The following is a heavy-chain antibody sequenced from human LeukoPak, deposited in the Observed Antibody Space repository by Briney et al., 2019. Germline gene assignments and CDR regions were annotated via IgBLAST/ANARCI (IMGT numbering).Heavy chain of an antibody. Sequence: GGSLRLSCAASGFTFDDYGMSWVRQAPGKGLEWVYGINWNGGSTGYADSVKGRFTISRDNAKNSLYLQMNSLRAEDTALYYCAKGVRITMVRGAFDIWGQGTMVTVSS. CDR1: GFTFDDYG. D-gene: IGHD3-10*01. V-gene: IGHV3-20*04. CDR2: INWNGGST. CDR3: AKGVRITMVRGAFDI. J-gene: IGHJ3*02.